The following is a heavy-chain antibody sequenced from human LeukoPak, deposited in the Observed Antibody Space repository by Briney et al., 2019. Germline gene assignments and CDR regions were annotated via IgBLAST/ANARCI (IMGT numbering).Heavy chain of an antibody. CDR1: GFTFSSYA. D-gene: IGHD4-17*01. CDR3: AKLDYGDYGYFDL. V-gene: IGHV3-23*01. CDR2: ISGGGGST. Sequence: GGSLRLSCAASGFTFSSYAMSWVRQAPGKGLEWVSAISGGGGSTYYADSVKGRFTISRDNSKNTLYLQMSSLRAEDTAVYYCAKLDYGDYGYFDLWGRGTLVTVSS. J-gene: IGHJ2*01.